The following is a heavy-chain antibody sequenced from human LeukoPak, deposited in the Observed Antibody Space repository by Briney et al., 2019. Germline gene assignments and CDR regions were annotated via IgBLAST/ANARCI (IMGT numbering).Heavy chain of an antibody. J-gene: IGHJ6*03. CDR3: AREGLPTTWRYFCYMDV. D-gene: IGHD4-17*01. CDR2: IDPNSGGT. CDR1: GYTFTGYY. V-gene: IGHV1-2*02. Sequence: ASVKVSCKASGYTFTGYYMHWVRQAPGQGLEWMGWIDPNSGGTNYAQKFQGRVTMTRDTSISTAYMELSRLRSDDTAVYYCAREGLPTTWRYFCYMDVWCKGTTVTVSS.